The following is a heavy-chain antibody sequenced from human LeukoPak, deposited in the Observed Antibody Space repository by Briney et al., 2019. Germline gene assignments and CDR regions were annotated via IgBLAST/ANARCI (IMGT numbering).Heavy chain of an antibody. D-gene: IGHD2/OR15-2a*01. CDR2: IYSGGTT. CDR3: ARRLYIVRGAFDI. CDR1: GFTVSSNY. Sequence: GRSLRLSCAASGFTVSSNYINWVRQAPGKGLEWVSLIYSGGTTYYADSVKGRFTISRDNSKNTVHLQTNNLRAEDTAMYFCARRLYIVRGAFDIWGQGTMVTVSS. V-gene: IGHV3-53*01. J-gene: IGHJ3*02.